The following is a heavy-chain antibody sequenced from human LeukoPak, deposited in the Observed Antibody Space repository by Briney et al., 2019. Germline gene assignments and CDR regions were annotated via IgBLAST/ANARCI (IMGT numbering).Heavy chain of an antibody. J-gene: IGHJ4*02. CDR1: GGPISSYY. D-gene: IGHD3-22*01. Sequence: PSETLSLTCTVSGGPISSYYWSWIRQPPGKGLEWIGYIYYSGTTNYNPSLKSRVTISLDTSKNQFSLKLSSVTAADTAVYYCATENYYVSSGYYYWGQGTLVTVSS. CDR3: ATENYYVSSGYYY. CDR2: IYYSGTT. V-gene: IGHV4-59*01.